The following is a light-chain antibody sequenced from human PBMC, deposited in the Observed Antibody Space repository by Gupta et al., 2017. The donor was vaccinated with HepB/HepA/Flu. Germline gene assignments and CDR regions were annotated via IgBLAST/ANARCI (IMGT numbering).Light chain of an antibody. V-gene: IGKV3-11*01. J-gene: IGKJ4*01. Sequence: EIVFTQSPATLSLSPGERATLSCRASQSVSSYLAWYQQKPGQAPRLLIYDASNRATGIPARFSGSGSGTDLTLTISSREPEDFAVYYCQQRSNWPRLTFGGGTKVEIK. CDR1: QSVSSY. CDR2: DAS. CDR3: QQRSNWPRLT.